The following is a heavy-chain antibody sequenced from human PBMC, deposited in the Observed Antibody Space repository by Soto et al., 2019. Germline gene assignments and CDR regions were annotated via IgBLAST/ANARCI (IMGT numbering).Heavy chain of an antibody. V-gene: IGHV1-18*01. J-gene: IGHJ3*02. CDR3: ARGSSGDDAFDI. CDR1: GYTFTSYG. CDR2: ISAYNGNT. D-gene: IGHD6-19*01. Sequence: ASVKVFCKASGYTFTSYGISWVRQAPGQGLEWMGWISAYNGNTNYAQKLQGRVTMTTDTSTSTAYMELRSLRSDNTAVYYCARGSSGDDAFDIWGQGTMVTVSS.